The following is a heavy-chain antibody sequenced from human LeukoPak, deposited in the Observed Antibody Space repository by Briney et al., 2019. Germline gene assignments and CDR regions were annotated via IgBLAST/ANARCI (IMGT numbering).Heavy chain of an antibody. Sequence: GESLKISRKGSGYTFGAHWIAWVRQMPGKGLEWMGIIYPGDSDTQYSPSFRGQVIISADKSISTAYLQWTSREAPHTAIYYCARLYFSGTSCYLHPDYWGQGTLVTVSS. CDR2: IYPGDSDT. J-gene: IGHJ4*02. V-gene: IGHV5-51*01. D-gene: IGHD2-15*01. CDR1: GYTFGAHW. CDR3: ARLYFSGTSCYLHPDY.